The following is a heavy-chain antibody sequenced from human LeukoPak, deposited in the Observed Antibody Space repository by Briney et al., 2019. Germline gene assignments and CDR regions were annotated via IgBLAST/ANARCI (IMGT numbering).Heavy chain of an antibody. D-gene: IGHD2-2*01. CDR2: ISAYNGNT. J-gene: IGHJ3*02. CDR3: ARVRRYCSSTSCYGSAFDI. CDR1: GYTFTSYD. V-gene: IGHV1-18*01. Sequence: ASVKVSCKASGYTFTSYDINWVRQATGQGLEWMGWISAYNGNTNYAQKLQGRVTMTTDTSTSTAYMELRSLRSDDTAVYYCARVRRYCSSTSCYGSAFDIWGQGTMVTVSS.